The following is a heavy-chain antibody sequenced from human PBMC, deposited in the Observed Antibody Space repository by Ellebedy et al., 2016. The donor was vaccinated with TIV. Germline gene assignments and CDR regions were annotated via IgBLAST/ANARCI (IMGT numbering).Heavy chain of an antibody. J-gene: IGHJ4*02. CDR1: GGSISSGGYY. D-gene: IGHD3-10*01. CDR3: ARVGKGLGAEIDY. V-gene: IGHV4-39*07. CDR2: IYYSGST. Sequence: SETLSLXXTVSGGSISSGGYYWSWIRQPPGKGLEWIGSIYYSGSTYYNPSLKSRVTISVDTSKNQFSLKLSSVTAADTAVYYCARVGKGLGAEIDYWGQGTLVTVSS.